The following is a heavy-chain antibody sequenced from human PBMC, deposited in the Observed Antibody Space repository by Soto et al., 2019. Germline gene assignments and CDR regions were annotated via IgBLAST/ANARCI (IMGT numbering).Heavy chain of an antibody. CDR3: ARESNTHSGYPQIVEYGMDV. J-gene: IGHJ6*02. V-gene: IGHV3-23*01. CDR2: SSATGAGT. Sequence: QPGGSLRLSCAASGFTFSSYGMTWVRQAPGKGLEWVSFSSATGAGTYYADSVKGRFTISRDNSKNTLYLQMTSLRADDTAVYYCARESNTHSGYPQIVEYGMDVWGQGTTVTVSS. D-gene: IGHD3-22*01. CDR1: GFTFSSYG.